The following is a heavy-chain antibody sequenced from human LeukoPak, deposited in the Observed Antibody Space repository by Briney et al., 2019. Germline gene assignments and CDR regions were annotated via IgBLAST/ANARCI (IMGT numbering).Heavy chain of an antibody. Sequence: PPETLSLTCAVYGGPFSGYYWSWIRQPPGKGLEWIGEINHSGSTNYNPSLRSRVTISVDTSKNQFSLKLSSVTAADTAVYYCARHRFGELLHFDLWGRGTLVTVSS. CDR2: INHSGST. V-gene: IGHV4-34*01. J-gene: IGHJ2*01. D-gene: IGHD3-10*01. CDR1: GGPFSGYY. CDR3: ARHRFGELLHFDL.